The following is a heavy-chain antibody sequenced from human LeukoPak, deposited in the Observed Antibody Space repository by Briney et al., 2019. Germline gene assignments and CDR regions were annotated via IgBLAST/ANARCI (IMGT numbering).Heavy chain of an antibody. CDR3: ARGTVSPGI. D-gene: IGHD1-14*01. Sequence: ASVKVSCKASGYTFTSYDINWVRQATGQGLEWMGWMNPNSGNTGHAQKFQGRITITRNTSISTAYMELSSLRSEDTAVYYCARGTVSPGIWGQGKMVTVSS. CDR1: GYTFTSYD. V-gene: IGHV1-8*03. J-gene: IGHJ3*02. CDR2: MNPNSGNT.